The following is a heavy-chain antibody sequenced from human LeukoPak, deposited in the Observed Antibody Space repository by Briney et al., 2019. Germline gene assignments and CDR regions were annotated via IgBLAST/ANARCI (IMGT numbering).Heavy chain of an antibody. V-gene: IGHV4-59*01. Sequence: SETLSLTCTVSGGSISSYHWSWIRQPPGKGLEWIGYIYYSGSTNYNPSLKSRVTISVDTSKNQFSLKLSSVTAADTAVYYCASLAVAGTFDYWGQGTLVTVSS. CDR3: ASLAVAGTFDY. CDR2: IYYSGST. D-gene: IGHD6-19*01. J-gene: IGHJ4*02. CDR1: GGSISSYH.